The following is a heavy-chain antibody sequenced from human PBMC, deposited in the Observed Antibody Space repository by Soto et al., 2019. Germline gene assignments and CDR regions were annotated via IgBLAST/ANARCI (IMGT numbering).Heavy chain of an antibody. Sequence: QVQLVQSGAEVREPGSSVTVSCEASGGTFRSYAINWVRQAPGQGLEWMGGIIPMFGKPNYAEKFLGRVTITADEATRTAYMEVSSLKSEDTAVYYCARRMETNYFYCMDVWGLGTTVTVSS. CDR3: ARRMETNYFYCMDV. J-gene: IGHJ6*02. V-gene: IGHV1-69*01. CDR1: GGTFRSYA. D-gene: IGHD2-8*01. CDR2: IIPMFGKP.